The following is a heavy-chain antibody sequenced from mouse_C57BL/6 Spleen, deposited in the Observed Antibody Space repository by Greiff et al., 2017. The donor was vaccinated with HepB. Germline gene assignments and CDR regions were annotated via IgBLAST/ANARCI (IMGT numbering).Heavy chain of an antibody. V-gene: IGHV5-9*01. CDR2: ISGGGGNT. D-gene: IGHD1-1*01. Sequence: DVQLVESGGGLVKPGGSLKLSCAASGFTFSSYTMSWVRQTPAKRLEWVATISGGGGNTYYPDSVKGRFTISRDNAKNTLYLQMSSLRSEDTALYYCARPIYYYGSSPFAYWGQGTLVTVSA. CDR1: GFTFSSYT. J-gene: IGHJ3*01. CDR3: ARPIYYYGSSPFAY.